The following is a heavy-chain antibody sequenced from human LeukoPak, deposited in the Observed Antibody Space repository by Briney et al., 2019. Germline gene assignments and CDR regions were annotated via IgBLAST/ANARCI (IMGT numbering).Heavy chain of an antibody. J-gene: IGHJ5*02. D-gene: IGHD6-19*01. CDR1: GYTFTGYY. CDR3: ARGTPSSGWLYWFDP. Sequence: ASVKVSCKASGYTFTGYYMHWVRQALGQELGWMGWINHNSGGTNYAQKFQGRVTMTRDTSISTAYMEMSRLRSDDTAVYYCARGTPSSGWLYWFDPWGQGTLVTVSS. CDR2: INHNSGGT. V-gene: IGHV1-2*02.